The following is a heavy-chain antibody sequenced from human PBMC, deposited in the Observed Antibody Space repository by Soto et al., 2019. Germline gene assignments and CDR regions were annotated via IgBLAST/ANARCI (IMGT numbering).Heavy chain of an antibody. CDR1: GYSFAGYW. CDR3: ARQIYDSDTGPNFQYYFDS. D-gene: IGHD3-22*01. J-gene: IGHJ4*02. CDR2: IDPSDSQT. Sequence: GESLKISCKGSGYSFAGYWITWVRQKPGKGLEWMGRIDPSDSQTYYSPSFRGHVTIPVTKSITTVFLQWSSLRASDTAMYYCARQIYDSDTGPNFQYYFDSWGQGTPVTVSS. V-gene: IGHV5-10-1*01.